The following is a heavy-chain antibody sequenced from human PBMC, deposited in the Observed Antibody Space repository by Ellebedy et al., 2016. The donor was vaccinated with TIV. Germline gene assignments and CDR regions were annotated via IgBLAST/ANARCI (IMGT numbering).Heavy chain of an antibody. Sequence: GESLKISCAVSGFTFSDHGMHWVRQAPGKGLEWVAVISHDGSDKIYADSVRGRFTISRDNSKNTLDLQMDSLRAEDTAMYYCATTQMGNGYNEVYFGHWGQGTLVTVSS. CDR2: ISHDGSDK. CDR1: GFTFSDHG. V-gene: IGHV3-30*03. D-gene: IGHD5-24*01. J-gene: IGHJ4*02. CDR3: ATTQMGNGYNEVYFGH.